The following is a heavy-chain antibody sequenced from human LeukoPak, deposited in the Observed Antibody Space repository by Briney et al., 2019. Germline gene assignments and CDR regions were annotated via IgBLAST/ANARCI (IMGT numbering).Heavy chain of an antibody. D-gene: IGHD6-19*01. Sequence: GGSLRLSCAASGFTFSSYAMHWVRQAPGKGLEYVSAISSNGGSTYYANSVKGRFTISRDNSKNTLYLQMGSLRAEDMAVYYCARVTGSGWLGGHIDYWGQGTLVTVSS. CDR2: ISSNGGST. J-gene: IGHJ4*02. CDR3: ARVTGSGWLGGHIDY. V-gene: IGHV3-64*01. CDR1: GFTFSSYA.